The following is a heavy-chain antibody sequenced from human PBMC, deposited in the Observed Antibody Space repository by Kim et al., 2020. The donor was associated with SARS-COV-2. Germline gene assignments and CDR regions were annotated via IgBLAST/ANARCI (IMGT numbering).Heavy chain of an antibody. Sequence: GGSLRLSCAASGFTFSSYSMNWVRQAPGKGLEWVSYISSSSSTIYYEDSVKGRFTISRDNAKNSLYLQMNSLRDEDTAVYYCARDLGSRWYGGGFDYWGRGTLVTVSS. CDR2: ISSSSSTI. CDR1: GFTFSSYS. CDR3: ARDLGSRWYGGGFDY. J-gene: IGHJ4*02. D-gene: IGHD6-13*01. V-gene: IGHV3-48*02.